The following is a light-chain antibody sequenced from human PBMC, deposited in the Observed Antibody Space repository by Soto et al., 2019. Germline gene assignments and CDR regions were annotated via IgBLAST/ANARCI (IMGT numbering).Light chain of an antibody. CDR3: QTWGTGIVI. J-gene: IGLJ2*01. V-gene: IGLV4-69*01. Sequence: QSVLTQSPAASASLGASVKLTCTLSRGHSNYAIAWHQQQPEKGPRYLMNLNRDGSHSKGDGIPNRFSGSSSGAERYLTISSLQSEDEADYYCQTWGTGIVIFGGGTKLTVL. CDR1: RGHSNYA. CDR2: LNRDGSH.